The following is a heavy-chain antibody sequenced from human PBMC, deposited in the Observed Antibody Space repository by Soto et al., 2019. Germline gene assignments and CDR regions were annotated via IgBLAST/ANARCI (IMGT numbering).Heavy chain of an antibody. J-gene: IGHJ6*01. V-gene: IGHV4-59*01. D-gene: IGHD6-13*01. Sequence: SETLSLTCTVSGGSISSYYWSWIRQPPGKGLEWIGYIYYSGSTNYNPSLKSRVTISVDTSKNQFSLKLSSVTAADTAVYYCARGGIAAAGRWRDYYGYGMDVWGPGTTVTVST. CDR3: ARGGIAAAGRWRDYYGYGMDV. CDR1: GGSISSYY. CDR2: IYYSGST.